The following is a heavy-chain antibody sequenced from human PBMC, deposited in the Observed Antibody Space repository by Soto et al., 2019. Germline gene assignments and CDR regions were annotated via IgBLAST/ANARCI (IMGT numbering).Heavy chain of an antibody. V-gene: IGHV3-7*01. CDR2: INQDGSDK. CDR3: AKGRSAWLRGAQHFDI. J-gene: IGHJ3*02. CDR1: GFTFGSHW. Sequence: PGGSLRLSCAASGFTFGSHWMTWVRQVPGKGLEWVANINQDGSDKYYVDSVKGRFTISRDNAKNSLYLQMNSLRVEDTAVYYCAKGRSAWLRGAQHFDIWGQGTMVTVSS. D-gene: IGHD6-19*01.